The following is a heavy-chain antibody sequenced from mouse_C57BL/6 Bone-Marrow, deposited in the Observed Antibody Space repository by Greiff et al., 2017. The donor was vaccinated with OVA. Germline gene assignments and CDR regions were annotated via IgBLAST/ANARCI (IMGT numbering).Heavy chain of an antibody. J-gene: IGHJ2*01. D-gene: IGHD5-1-1*01. CDR1: GFSLTSYG. V-gene: IGHV2-2*01. CDR3: ARNSQYYYFDY. CDR2: IWSGGST. Sequence: VQLQQSGPGLVQPSQSLSITCTVSGFSLTSYGVHWVRPSPGKGLEWLGVIWSGGSTDYNAAFISRLSISKDNSKSQVFFKMNSLQADDTAIYYCARNSQYYYFDYWGQGTTLTVSS.